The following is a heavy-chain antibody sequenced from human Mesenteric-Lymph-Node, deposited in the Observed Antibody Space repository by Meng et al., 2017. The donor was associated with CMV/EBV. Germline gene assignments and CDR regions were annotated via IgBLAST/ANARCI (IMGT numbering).Heavy chain of an antibody. CDR3: AKDRSDFGWFDP. D-gene: IGHD3-3*01. CDR1: GGSFTGYY. V-gene: IGHV4-34*01. CDR2: VNHGGST. J-gene: IGHJ5*02. Sequence: LSCAVYGGSFTGYYWSWIRQSPGKGLEWIGEVNHGGSTKYNPSLKSRVTISVDTSKTQFSLKLSSVTAADTAVYYCAKDRSDFGWFDPWGQGTLVTVSS.